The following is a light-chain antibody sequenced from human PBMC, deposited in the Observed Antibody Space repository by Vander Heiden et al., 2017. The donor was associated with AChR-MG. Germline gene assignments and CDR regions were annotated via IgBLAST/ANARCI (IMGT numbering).Light chain of an antibody. J-gene: IGKJ1*01. CDR1: EAFGNY. Sequence: IQMNQSPSSLSASVGDRITITCRASEAFGNYLAWYQQKPGKAPKLLIYAASTLQSGVPSRFSGSATATDFTLTINILPPEDVTTYYCQKYNSALWTFGQGTKVEIK. CDR3: QKYNSALWT. V-gene: IGKV1-27*01. CDR2: AAS.